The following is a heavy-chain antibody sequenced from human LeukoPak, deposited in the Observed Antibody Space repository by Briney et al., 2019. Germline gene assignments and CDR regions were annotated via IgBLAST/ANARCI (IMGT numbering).Heavy chain of an antibody. D-gene: IGHD3-3*01. V-gene: IGHV3-11*04. CDR1: GFSLSTYF. J-gene: IGHJ4*02. Sequence: PGGPLRLSGEASGFSLSTYFMSWIRQAPGKGLEWVSYITNSGRSTKYADAVKGRFTISRDNAKQSVYLEMTDLRAEDTAVYYCAREASGYYHVFDSWGQGTLVTVSS. CDR2: ITNSGRST. CDR3: AREASGYYHVFDS.